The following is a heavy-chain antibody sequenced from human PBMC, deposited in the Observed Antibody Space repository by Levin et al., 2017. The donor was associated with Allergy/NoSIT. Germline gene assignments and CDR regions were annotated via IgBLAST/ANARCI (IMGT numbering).Heavy chain of an antibody. V-gene: IGHV4-30-2*01. D-gene: IGHD5-18*01. Sequence: SCAVSGGSISSGGYSWSWIRQPPGKGLEWIGNIYLSGSTNDNPSLKSRVTMSVDRSKNQFSLKLGYVTAADTAVYYCARVAGYSYGYYFDYWGPGTLVTVSS. CDR2: IYLSGST. J-gene: IGHJ4*02. CDR3: ARVAGYSYGYYFDY. CDR1: GGSISSGGYS.